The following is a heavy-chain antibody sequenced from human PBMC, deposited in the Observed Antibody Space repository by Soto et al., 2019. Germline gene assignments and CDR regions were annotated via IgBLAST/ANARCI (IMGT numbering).Heavy chain of an antibody. J-gene: IGHJ6*03. D-gene: IGHD3-10*01. CDR2: IWYDGSNK. V-gene: IGHV3-33*01. CDR3: ARDLYCSGSQDHYYYYMDV. CDR1: GFTFSSYG. Sequence: GGSLRLSCAASGFTFSSYGMHWVRQAPGKGLEWVAVIWYDGSNKYYADSVKGRFTISRDNSKNTLYLQMNSLRAEDTAVYYCARDLYCSGSQDHYYYYMDVWGTGTTATVPS.